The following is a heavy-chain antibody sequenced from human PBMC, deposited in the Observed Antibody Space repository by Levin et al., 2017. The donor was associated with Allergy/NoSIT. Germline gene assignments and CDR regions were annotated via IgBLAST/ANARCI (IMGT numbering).Heavy chain of an antibody. J-gene: IGHJ2*01. V-gene: IGHV3-23*01. CDR2: ISGSGGST. D-gene: IGHD3-22*01. CDR1: GFTFSSYA. CDR3: AKIIDDSSGYYYWYFDL. Sequence: GGSLRLSCAASGFTFSSYAMSWVRQAPGKGLEWVSAISGSGGSTYYADSVKGRFTISRDNSKNTLYLQMNSLRAEDTAVYYCAKIIDDSSGYYYWYFDLWGRGTLVTVSS.